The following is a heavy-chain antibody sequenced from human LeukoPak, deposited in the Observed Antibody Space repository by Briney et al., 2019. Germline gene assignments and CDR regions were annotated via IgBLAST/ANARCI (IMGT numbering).Heavy chain of an antibody. Sequence: GGYLRLSCAASGFTFSNAWMSWVRQAPGKGLEWGGRIKSKTDGGTTDYAAPVKGRFAISRDDSKNTLYLQMNSLKTEDTAVYYCTTVHSYYYDSSGYPYFDYWGQGTLVTVSS. CDR3: TTVHSYYYDSSGYPYFDY. J-gene: IGHJ4*02. D-gene: IGHD3-22*01. V-gene: IGHV3-15*01. CDR2: IKSKTDGGTT. CDR1: GFTFSNAW.